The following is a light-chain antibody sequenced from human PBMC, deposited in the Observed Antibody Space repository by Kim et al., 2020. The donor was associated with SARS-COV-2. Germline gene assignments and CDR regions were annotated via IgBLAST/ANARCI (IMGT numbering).Light chain of an antibody. CDR1: QDISDR. V-gene: IGKV1-12*01. CDR3: LQVRDFPRT. J-gene: IGKJ1*01. CDR2: RAT. Sequence: ASVGDTVTITRRASQDISDRLGWFQQRPGKAPNLLVYRATDLETGVPSRFSGSGSGTDFALTINNLQPEDFATYYCLQVRDFPRTFGQGTKVDIK.